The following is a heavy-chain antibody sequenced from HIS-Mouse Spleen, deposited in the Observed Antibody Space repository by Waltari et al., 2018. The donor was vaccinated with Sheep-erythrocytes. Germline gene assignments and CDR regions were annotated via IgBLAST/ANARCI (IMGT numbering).Heavy chain of an antibody. D-gene: IGHD1-26*01. V-gene: IGHV3-21*01. CDR1: GFPFSSYS. CDR3: ARVASGATFDY. Sequence: EVQLVEFGGGLVKPGGSLRLSCAASGFPFSSYSMNWVLQAPGKGLEWVSSISSSSSYIYYADSVKGRFTISRDNAKNSLYLQMNSLRAEDTAVYYCARVASGATFDYWGQGTLVTVSS. CDR2: ISSSSSYI. J-gene: IGHJ4*02.